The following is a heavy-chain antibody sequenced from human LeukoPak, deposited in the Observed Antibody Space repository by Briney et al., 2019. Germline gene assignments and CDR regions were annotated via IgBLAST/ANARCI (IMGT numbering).Heavy chain of an antibody. CDR1: GFIFSSYA. CDR3: AKVLTEYSSGWYVRGYYYGMDV. CDR2: ISGSGGST. Sequence: GGALRLSCAASGFIFSSYAMSWVRQAPGKGLDWVSAISGSGGSTYYADSVKGRFTISRDNSKNTLYLQMNSLRAEDTAVYYCAKVLTEYSSGWYVRGYYYGMDVWGQGTTVTVSS. D-gene: IGHD6-19*01. J-gene: IGHJ6*02. V-gene: IGHV3-23*01.